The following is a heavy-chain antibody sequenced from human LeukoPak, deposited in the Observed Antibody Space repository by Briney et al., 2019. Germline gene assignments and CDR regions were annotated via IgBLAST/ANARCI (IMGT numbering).Heavy chain of an antibody. CDR2: IYYSGST. CDR1: GGSISSGGYY. D-gene: IGHD6-19*01. J-gene: IGHJ4*02. CDR3: ASGYSSGWYPSSY. Sequence: TSETLSLTCTVSGGSISSGGYYWSWIRQHPGKGLEWIGYIYYSGSTYYNPSLKSRVTISVDTSKNQFSLKLSSVTAADTAVYYCASGYSSGWYPSSYWGQGTLVTVSS. V-gene: IGHV4-31*03.